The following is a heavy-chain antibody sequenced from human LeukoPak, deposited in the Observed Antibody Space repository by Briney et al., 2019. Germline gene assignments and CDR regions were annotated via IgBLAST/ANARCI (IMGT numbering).Heavy chain of an antibody. CDR3: VRNFAYYDFRSGFRGREVMDV. Sequence: SETLSLTCTVPGGPISSYCWGWIRQPPGKGLGGVGYFFNSGSTNYNPSLRGRVTIPVDRSKNQFSLKVSSVPAAVRAVYYFVRNFAYYDFRSGFRGREVMDVSGKGTTV. CDR2: FFNSGST. V-gene: IGHV4-59*01. J-gene: IGHJ6*03. CDR1: GGPISSYC. D-gene: IGHD3-3*01.